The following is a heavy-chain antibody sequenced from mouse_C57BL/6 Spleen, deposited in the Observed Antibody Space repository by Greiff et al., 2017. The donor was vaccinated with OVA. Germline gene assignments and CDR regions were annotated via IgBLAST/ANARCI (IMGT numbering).Heavy chain of an antibody. V-gene: IGHV7-3*01. J-gene: IGHJ4*01. Sequence: EVQVVESGGGLVQPGGSLSLSCAASGFTFTDYYMSWVRQPPGKALEWLGFIRNKANGYTTEYSASVKGRFTISIDNSQSILYLQMNALRAEDSATYYCARYPPYDGAMDYWGQGTLVTVSA. D-gene: IGHD2-12*01. CDR1: GFTFTDYY. CDR3: ARYPPYDGAMDY. CDR2: IRNKANGYTT.